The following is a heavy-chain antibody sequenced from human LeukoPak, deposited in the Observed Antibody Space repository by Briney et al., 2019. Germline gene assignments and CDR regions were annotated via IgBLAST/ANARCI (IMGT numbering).Heavy chain of an antibody. Sequence: ASVKVSCKASGYTFTSYGISWVRQAPGQGLEWMGWISAYNGNTNYAQKLQGRVTMTTDTSTSTAYMELRSLRSDDTAVYYCARGLVYYYDSSGPGAFDIWGQGTMVTVSS. V-gene: IGHV1-18*01. CDR3: ARGLVYYYDSSGPGAFDI. J-gene: IGHJ3*02. D-gene: IGHD3-22*01. CDR2: ISAYNGNT. CDR1: GYTFTSYG.